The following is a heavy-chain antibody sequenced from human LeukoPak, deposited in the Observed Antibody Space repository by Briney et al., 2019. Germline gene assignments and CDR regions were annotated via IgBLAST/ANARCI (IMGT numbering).Heavy chain of an antibody. V-gene: IGHV3-48*02. CDR3: ARRGCSGSICYTYFDY. D-gene: IGHD2-2*01. CDR1: GFTFSTYS. J-gene: IGHJ4*02. Sequence: PGGSLRLSCGASGFTFSTYSMDWVRQAPGKGLEWVSYISSGTSAIYYADSVKGRFTISRDNAKNSLYLQMNSLRDEDTAVYYCARRGCSGSICYTYFDYWGQGTLVTVSS. CDR2: ISSGTSAI.